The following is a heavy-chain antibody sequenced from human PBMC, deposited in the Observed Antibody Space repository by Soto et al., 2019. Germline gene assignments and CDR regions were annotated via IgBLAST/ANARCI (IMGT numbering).Heavy chain of an antibody. J-gene: IGHJ4*02. D-gene: IGHD5-18*01. V-gene: IGHV4-59*01. CDR2: IYYSGST. CDR3: AREGDVDTAMVSLDY. CDR1: GGSISSYY. Sequence: QVQLQESGPGLVKPSETLSLTCTVSGGSISSYYWSWIRQPPGKGLEWIGYIYYSGSTNYNPSLKSRVTISVDTSKNQFSLKLSSVTAADTAVYYCAREGDVDTAMVSLDYWGQGTLVTVSS.